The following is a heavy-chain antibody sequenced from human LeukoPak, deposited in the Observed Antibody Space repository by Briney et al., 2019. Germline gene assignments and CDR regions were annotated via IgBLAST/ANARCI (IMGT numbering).Heavy chain of an antibody. J-gene: IGHJ4*02. CDR2: IYDSGKT. CDR3: ARGGGTLDY. D-gene: IGHD3-16*01. CDR1: GDSISSYY. V-gene: IGHV4-59*01. Sequence: PSETLSLTCTVSGDSISSYYWSWIRQPPGKGLEWIGYIYDSGKTNYNASLISRVTISVETPKNQFSLKLTSVTPADTAVYYCARGGGTLDYWGQGTLVTVSS.